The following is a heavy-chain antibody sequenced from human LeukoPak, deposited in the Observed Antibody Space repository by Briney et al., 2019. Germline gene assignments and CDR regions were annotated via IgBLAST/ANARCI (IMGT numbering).Heavy chain of an antibody. CDR2: ISGSGGST. CDR3: VRDQAYY. J-gene: IGHJ4*02. V-gene: IGHV3-23*01. D-gene: IGHD2-2*01. Sequence: PGGSLRLSCAAAGFTFSSYSMNWVRQAPGEGLEWVSAISGSGGSTYYADSVKGRFTISRDNSKNTLYLQMNSLRAEDTAVYYCVRDQAYYWGQGTLVTVSS. CDR1: GFTFSSYS.